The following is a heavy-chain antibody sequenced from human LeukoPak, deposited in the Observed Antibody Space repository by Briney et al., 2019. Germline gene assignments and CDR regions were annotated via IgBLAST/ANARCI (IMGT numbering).Heavy chain of an antibody. CDR3: ARDSSTSWTSNYFDY. V-gene: IGHV3-33*01. CDR2: IWYDGSNK. Sequence: PGGSLRLSCAASGFPFSTYGMHWVRQAPGKGLEWVAVIWYDGSNKYYADSVKGRFTISRDNSKNTLYLQMNSLRADDTALYYCARDSSTSWTSNYFDYWGQGTLVTVSS. J-gene: IGHJ4*02. D-gene: IGHD6-13*01. CDR1: GFPFSTYG.